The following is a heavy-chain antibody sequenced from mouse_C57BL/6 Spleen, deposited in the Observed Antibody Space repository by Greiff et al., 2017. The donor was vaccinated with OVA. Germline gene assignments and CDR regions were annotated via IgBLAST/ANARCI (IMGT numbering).Heavy chain of an antibody. CDR2: IYPGDGDT. CDR3: ARLGNSYWYFDV. V-gene: IGHV1-82*01. D-gene: IGHD2-1*01. J-gene: IGHJ1*03. Sequence: VQLQQSGPELVKPGASVKISCKASGYAFSSSWMNWVKQRPGKGLEWIGRIYPGDGDTNYNGKFKGKATLTADKSSSTAYMQLSSLTSEDSAVYFCARLGNSYWYFDVWGTGTTVTVSS. CDR1: GYAFSSSW.